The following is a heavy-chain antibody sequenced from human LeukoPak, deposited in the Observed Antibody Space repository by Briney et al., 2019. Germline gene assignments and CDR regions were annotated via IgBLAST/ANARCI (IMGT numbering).Heavy chain of an antibody. D-gene: IGHD3-10*01. Sequence: GASVKVSCKASGYTFTSYGISWVRQAPGQGLEWMGWISAYNGNTNYAQKLQGRVTMTTDTSTSTAYMELRSLRSDDTAVYYCARDYYGSGTSWRNWFDPWGQGTLVTVSS. V-gene: IGHV1-18*01. J-gene: IGHJ5*02. CDR1: GYTFTSYG. CDR2: ISAYNGNT. CDR3: ARDYYGSGTSWRNWFDP.